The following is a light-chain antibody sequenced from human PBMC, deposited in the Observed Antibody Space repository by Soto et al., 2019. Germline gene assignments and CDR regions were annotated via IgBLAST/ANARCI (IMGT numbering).Light chain of an antibody. V-gene: IGKV3-15*01. Sequence: EIVMTQSPATLSVSPGERATLSCRASQSISTNLAWYQQKPGQAPRFLIYGASTRASGIPARFSGSGSGTEFTLTISSLQPEDFAVYYCQQYYNWPPWTFGQGTKVEV. J-gene: IGKJ1*01. CDR2: GAS. CDR3: QQYYNWPPWT. CDR1: QSISTN.